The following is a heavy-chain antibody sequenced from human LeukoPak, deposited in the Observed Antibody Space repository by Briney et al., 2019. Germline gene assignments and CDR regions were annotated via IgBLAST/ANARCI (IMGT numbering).Heavy chain of an antibody. CDR1: GYTFTSYA. CDR3: AGARGVTDPFDY. CDR2: INAGNGNT. Sequence: ASVKVSCKASGYTFTSYAMHWVRQAPGQRLEWMGWINAGNGNTKYSQKSQGRVTITRDTSASTAYMELSSLRSEDTAVYYCAGARGVTDPFDYWGQGTLVTVSS. V-gene: IGHV1-3*01. D-gene: IGHD2-21*02. J-gene: IGHJ4*02.